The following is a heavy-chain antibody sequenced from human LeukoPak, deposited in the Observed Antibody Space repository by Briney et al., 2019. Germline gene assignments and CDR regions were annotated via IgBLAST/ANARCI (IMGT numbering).Heavy chain of an antibody. CDR2: IYYSGST. Sequence: PSETLSLTCTVSGGSISSGDHYWSWIRQPPGKGLEWIGYIYYSGSTYYNPSLKSRVTISVDTSKNQFSLKLSSVTAADTAVYYCARSDVGATAFDYWGQGTLVTVSS. V-gene: IGHV4-30-4*01. CDR3: ARSDVGATAFDY. J-gene: IGHJ4*02. D-gene: IGHD1-26*01. CDR1: GGSISSGDHY.